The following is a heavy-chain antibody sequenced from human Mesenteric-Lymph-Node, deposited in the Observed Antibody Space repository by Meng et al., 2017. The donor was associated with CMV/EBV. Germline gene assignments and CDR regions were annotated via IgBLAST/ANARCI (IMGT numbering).Heavy chain of an antibody. D-gene: IGHD3-9*01. V-gene: IGHV4-34*01. CDR2: INHSGST. J-gene: IGHJ4*02. CDR3: ARGSSYDILTGYFDY. Sequence: QLQYQQRGVGRLKASETLSVRGGVYGGSFSGYYWNWIRQAPEKGLEWIGEINHSGSTTYNPSFTSRIIISVDTSTNQISLNMSSVTAADTAVYYCARGSSYDILTGYFDYWGQGALVTVSS. CDR1: GGSFSGYY.